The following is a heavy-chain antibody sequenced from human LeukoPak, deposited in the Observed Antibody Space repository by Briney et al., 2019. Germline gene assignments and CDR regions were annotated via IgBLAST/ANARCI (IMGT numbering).Heavy chain of an antibody. D-gene: IGHD6-13*01. CDR1: GGSFSGYY. CDR3: ARGGIADLNWFDP. J-gene: IGHJ5*02. Sequence: SETLSLTCAVYGGSFSGYYWSWIRQPPGKGLEWIGEINHSGSTNYNPSLKSRVTISVDTSKNQFSLKLSSVTAADAAVYYCARGGIADLNWFDPWGQGTLVTVSS. CDR2: INHSGST. V-gene: IGHV4-34*01.